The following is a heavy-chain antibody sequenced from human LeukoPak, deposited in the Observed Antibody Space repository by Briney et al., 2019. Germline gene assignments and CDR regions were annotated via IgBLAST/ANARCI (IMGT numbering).Heavy chain of an antibody. D-gene: IGHD2-15*01. CDR1: GGSFSGYY. J-gene: IGHJ2*01. V-gene: IGHV4-34*01. CDR2: INHSGST. Sequence: SETLSLTCAVYGGSFSGYYWSWIRQPPGKGLEWIGEINHSGSTNFNPSLKSRVTISPDTSENQFSLKLSSVTAADTAVYYCARRWPYCSGGSCYWYFDLWGRGTLVTVSS. CDR3: ARRWPYCSGGSCYWYFDL.